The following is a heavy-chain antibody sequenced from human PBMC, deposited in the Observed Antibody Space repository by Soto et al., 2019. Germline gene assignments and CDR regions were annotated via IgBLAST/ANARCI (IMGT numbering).Heavy chain of an antibody. CDR2: IKSKTDGGTT. J-gene: IGHJ6*03. D-gene: IGHD3-3*01. Sequence: GGSLRLSCAASGFTFSNAWMSWVRQAPGKGLEWVGRIKSKTDGGTTDYAAPVKGRFTISRDDSKNTLYLQMNSLKTEDTAVYYCATTSYYDFWSGYFRRYNYYMDVWGKGTTVTVSS. V-gene: IGHV3-15*01. CDR1: GFTFSNAW. CDR3: ATTSYYDFWSGYFRRYNYYMDV.